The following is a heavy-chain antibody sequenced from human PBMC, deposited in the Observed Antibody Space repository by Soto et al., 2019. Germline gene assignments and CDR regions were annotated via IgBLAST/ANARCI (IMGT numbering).Heavy chain of an antibody. J-gene: IGHJ5*02. CDR2: IYHSGST. D-gene: IGHD3-9*01. CDR1: GGSISSSNW. Sequence: PSETLSLTCAVSGGSISSSNWWSWVRQPPGXGLGWIGEIYHSGSTNYNPSLKSRVTISVDKSKNQFSLKLSSVTAADTAVYYCAREGEYYDILTGYYSGFDPWGQGTLVTVSS. CDR3: AREGEYYDILTGYYSGFDP. V-gene: IGHV4-4*02.